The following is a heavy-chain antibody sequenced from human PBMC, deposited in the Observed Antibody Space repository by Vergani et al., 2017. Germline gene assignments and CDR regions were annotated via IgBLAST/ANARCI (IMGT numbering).Heavy chain of an antibody. D-gene: IGHD3-22*01. J-gene: IGHJ4*02. CDR2: ISYDGSNK. Sequence: QVQLVESGGGVVQPGRSLRLSCAASGFTFSSYAMHWVRQAPGKGLEGVAVISYDGSNKYYADSVKGRFTISRDNSKNTLYLQMTSLRAEDTAVYYCARDLDVYDSSGSIDYWGQGTLVTVSS. V-gene: IGHV3-30-3*01. CDR1: GFTFSSYA. CDR3: ARDLDVYDSSGSIDY.